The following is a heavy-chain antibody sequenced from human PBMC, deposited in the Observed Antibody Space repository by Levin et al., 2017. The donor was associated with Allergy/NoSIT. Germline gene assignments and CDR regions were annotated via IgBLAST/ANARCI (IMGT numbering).Heavy chain of an antibody. V-gene: IGHV3-15*01. CDR1: GFTFNNAW. J-gene: IGHJ4*02. CDR3: TWPHCSSTSCFVF. Sequence: PGGSLRLSCVGSGFTFNNAWMDWIRQAPGKGLEWVGRIKSKTDGGTIDYAAPVKGRFTISRDDSQNTLFVQMNSLKTEDTAMYYCTWPHCSSTSCFVFWGQGTLVTVSS. D-gene: IGHD2-2*01. CDR2: IKSKTDGGTI.